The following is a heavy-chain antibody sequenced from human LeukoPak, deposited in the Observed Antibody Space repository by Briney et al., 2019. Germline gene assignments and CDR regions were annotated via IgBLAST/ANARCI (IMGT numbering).Heavy chain of an antibody. CDR3: AKDIQLST. CDR1: IFTFSSYG. Sequence: PGRSLRLSCAASIFTFSSYGMHWVRQAPGKGLEWVSLIGASGESTYYADSVKGRFTISRDNSKNTLSLQMNSLRVEDTAMYFCAKDIQLSTWGLGTMVTVSS. V-gene: IGHV3-23*01. CDR2: IGASGEST. D-gene: IGHD5-24*01. J-gene: IGHJ3*01.